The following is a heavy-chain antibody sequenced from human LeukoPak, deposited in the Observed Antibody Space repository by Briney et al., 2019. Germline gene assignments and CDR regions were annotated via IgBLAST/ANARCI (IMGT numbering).Heavy chain of an antibody. CDR1: GFTFNNYL. V-gene: IGHV3-23*01. J-gene: IGHJ4*02. CDR3: AKECDYSPGHKFDL. CDR2: LTGGGRT. Sequence: GGSLRLSCAASGFTFNNYLMSWVRQAPGKGLEWVSVLTGGGRTLYADSVKGRFTISGDTSRTTIYLQMNGLRAEDTAVYYCAKECDYSPGHKFDLWGQGTLVTVSS. D-gene: IGHD3-10*01.